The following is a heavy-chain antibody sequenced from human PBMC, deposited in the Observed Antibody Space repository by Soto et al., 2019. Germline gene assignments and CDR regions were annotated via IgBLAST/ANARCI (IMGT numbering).Heavy chain of an antibody. D-gene: IGHD2-2*01. CDR3: AAGTGRTDLDY. CDR1: GFDFSKAW. J-gene: IGHJ4*02. Sequence: EVQLVESGGGLVKPGGSLRLSCAASGFDFSKAWMSWVGQAPGKGLEWVGRLMSKTDGGTTVYAAPVKGRFTISRDDSKNTLYLQMSSLNTEDTAVYYCAAGTGRTDLDYWGQGTLVTVSS. V-gene: IGHV3-15*01. CDR2: LMSKTDGGTT.